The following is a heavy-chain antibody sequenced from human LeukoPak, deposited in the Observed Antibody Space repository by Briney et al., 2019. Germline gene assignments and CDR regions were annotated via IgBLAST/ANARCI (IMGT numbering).Heavy chain of an antibody. CDR2: INPNSGGA. V-gene: IGHV1-2*04. CDR3: ARVSGYNPGPFDY. J-gene: IGHJ4*02. Sequence: ASVKVSCKASGYTFTGYYMHWVRQAPGQGLEWMGWINPNSGGANYAQKFQGWVTMTRDTSISTAYMELSRLRSDDTAVYYCARVSGYNPGPFDYWGQGTLVTVSS. CDR1: GYTFTGYY. D-gene: IGHD5-12*01.